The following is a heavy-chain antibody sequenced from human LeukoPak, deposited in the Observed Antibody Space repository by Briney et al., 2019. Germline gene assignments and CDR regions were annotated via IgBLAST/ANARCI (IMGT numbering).Heavy chain of an antibody. CDR2: IKTEGYGGTA. V-gene: IGHV3-49*04. CDR3: ARDFHIFAYYGFGDL. Sequence: GGSLRLSCTASGFNLNNHAMSWVRQAPGKGLEWLGFIKTEGYGGTADYAASVKGRFTISRDDSTNIAYLQMNRLNTEDTAVYYCARDFHIFAYYGFGDLWGQGTLVGVSS. J-gene: IGHJ5*02. D-gene: IGHD1-26*01. CDR1: GFNLNNHA.